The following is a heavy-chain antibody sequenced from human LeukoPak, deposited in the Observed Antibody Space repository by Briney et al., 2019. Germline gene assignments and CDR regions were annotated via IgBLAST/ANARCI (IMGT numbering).Heavy chain of an antibody. CDR1: GFTFSSYA. Sequence: GGSLRLSCAASGFTFSSYAMSWVRQAPGKGLEWVSAIGGSGGSTYYADSVKGRFTISRDNSKNTLYLQMNSLRAEDTAVYYCAKDRDSSSWYENFDYWGQGTLVTVSS. V-gene: IGHV3-23*01. CDR3: AKDRDSSSWYENFDY. J-gene: IGHJ4*02. CDR2: IGGSGGST. D-gene: IGHD6-13*01.